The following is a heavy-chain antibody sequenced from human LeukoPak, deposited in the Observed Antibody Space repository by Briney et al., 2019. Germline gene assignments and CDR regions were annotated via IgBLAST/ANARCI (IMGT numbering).Heavy chain of an antibody. CDR3: AKDLPNSLTFDY. CDR2: ISAYSGNT. D-gene: IGHD4-23*01. Sequence: ASVKVSCKTSGYTFTTYGISWVRQAPGQGLEWMGWISAYSGNTNYAQKVQGRVTMTTDTSTSTAYMELRSLRAEDTAVYYCAKDLPNSLTFDYWGQGTLVTVSS. CDR1: GYTFTTYG. V-gene: IGHV1-18*01. J-gene: IGHJ4*02.